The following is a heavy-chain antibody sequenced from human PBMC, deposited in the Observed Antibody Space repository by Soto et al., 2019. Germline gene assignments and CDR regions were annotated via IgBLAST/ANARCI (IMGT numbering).Heavy chain of an antibody. V-gene: IGHV1-69*05. CDR3: ARGYCGGDCDAFDI. CDR1: GGTFSSYA. D-gene: IGHD2-21*02. J-gene: IGHJ3*02. CDR2: IIPYFGTA. Sequence: SVKVSCKASGGTFSSYAISWVRQAPGQGLEWMGGIIPYFGTANYAQKLQGRVTMTTDTSTSTAYMELRSLRSDDTAVYYCARGYCGGDCDAFDIWGQGTMVTV.